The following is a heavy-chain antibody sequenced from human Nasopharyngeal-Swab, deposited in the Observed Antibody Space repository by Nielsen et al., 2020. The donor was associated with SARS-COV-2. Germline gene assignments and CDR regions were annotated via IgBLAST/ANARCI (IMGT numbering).Heavy chain of an antibody. CDR3: ARDRIVGATSAFDP. J-gene: IGHJ5*02. Sequence: WVRQAPGQGLEWMGGITPIFGTANYAQKFQGRVTITADKSTSTAYMELSSLRSEDTAVYYCARDRIVGATSAFDPWGQGTLVTVSS. D-gene: IGHD1-26*01. V-gene: IGHV1-69*06. CDR2: ITPIFGTA.